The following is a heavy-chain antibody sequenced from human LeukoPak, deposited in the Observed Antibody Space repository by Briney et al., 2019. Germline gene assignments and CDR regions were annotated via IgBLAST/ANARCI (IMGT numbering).Heavy chain of an antibody. CDR3: ARDGSGSYNWFDP. CDR1: GGSISSGGYY. V-gene: IGHV4-31*03. D-gene: IGHD3-10*01. J-gene: IGHJ5*02. Sequence: SETLSLTCTVSGGSISSGGYYWSWIRQHPGKGLEWIGYIYYSGSTYYNPSLKSRVTISVDTSKNQFSLKLSSVTAADTAVYYSARDGSGSYNWFDPWGQGTLVTVSS. CDR2: IYYSGST.